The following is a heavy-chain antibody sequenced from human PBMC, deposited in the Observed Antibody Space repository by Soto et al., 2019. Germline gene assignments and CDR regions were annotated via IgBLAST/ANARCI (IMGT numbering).Heavy chain of an antibody. J-gene: IGHJ4*02. D-gene: IGHD3-10*01. V-gene: IGHV1-69*13. CDR2: IIPIFGTA. CDR1: GGTFSSYA. Sequence: ASEKVSCKASGGTFSSYAISWVRQAPGQGLEWMGGIIPIFGTANCAQKFQGRVTITADESTSTAYMERSSLRSEDTAVYYCATPPGSKDYYFDTWGQETLVTVAS. CDR3: ATPPGSKDYYFDT.